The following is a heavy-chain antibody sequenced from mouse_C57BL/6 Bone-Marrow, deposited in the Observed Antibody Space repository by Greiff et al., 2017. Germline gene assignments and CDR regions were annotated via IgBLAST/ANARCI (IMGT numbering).Heavy chain of an antibody. Sequence: QVTLKVCGPGILQPSQTLSLTFSFSGFSPRTLGMGVCWIRQPSGKGLEWLAHIWLDDDQYYNPALKSRLTLSKDTSKNQVFLKIANVDTAGTATYYCARIRRAGAMDYWGQGTSVTVAS. J-gene: IGHJ4*01. CDR2: IWLDDDQ. CDR3: ARIRRAGAMDY. V-gene: IGHV8-8*01. CDR1: GFSPRTLGMG. D-gene: IGHD3-3*01.